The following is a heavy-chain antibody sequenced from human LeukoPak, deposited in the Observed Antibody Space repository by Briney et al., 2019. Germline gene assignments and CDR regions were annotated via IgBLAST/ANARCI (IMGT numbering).Heavy chain of an antibody. V-gene: IGHV4-34*01. CDR3: ARDGGQGTIDY. D-gene: IGHD2-8*01. J-gene: IGHJ4*01. Sequence: PTETLFHTCAVYGGSFSGYYWSWIRQPPGKGLEWIGEINHSGSTNYNTSRKSRVTISIDKSKNQFSLKLSSVTAADTAVYYCARDGGQGTIDYWGQ. CDR2: INHSGST. CDR1: GGSFSGYY.